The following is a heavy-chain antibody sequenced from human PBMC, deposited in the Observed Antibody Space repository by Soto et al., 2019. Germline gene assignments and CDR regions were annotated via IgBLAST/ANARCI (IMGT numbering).Heavy chain of an antibody. Sequence: GGSLRLSCAASGFTFNRNWMHWVRHTPGKGLVWVSHINTDGTSTNYADSVKGRFTISRDNAKSTLFLQMNSLRDEDTAVYYCASEFCSGGNCYTYYFDPWGQGIPVTVS. D-gene: IGHD2-15*01. J-gene: IGHJ5*02. CDR2: INTDGTST. V-gene: IGHV3-74*01. CDR1: GFTFNRNW. CDR3: ASEFCSGGNCYTYYFDP.